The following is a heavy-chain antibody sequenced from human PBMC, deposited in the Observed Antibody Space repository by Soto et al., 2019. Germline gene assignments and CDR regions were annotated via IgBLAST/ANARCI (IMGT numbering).Heavy chain of an antibody. CDR2: IYPGDSDT. CDR3: ARRLAAGMGV. CDR1: EYSFTNYW. D-gene: IGHD6-13*01. Sequence: PGEPMKIWCRGAEYSFTNYWSGWVRQMPGKGLEWMGIIYPGDSDTRYSPSFQGQVTISADKSISTAYLQWSSLKASDTAMYYWARRLAAGMGVWGQGTTVTVSS. V-gene: IGHV5-51*01. J-gene: IGHJ6*02.